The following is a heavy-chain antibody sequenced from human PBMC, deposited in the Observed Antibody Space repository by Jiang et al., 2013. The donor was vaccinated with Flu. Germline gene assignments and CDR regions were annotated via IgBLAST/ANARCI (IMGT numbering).Heavy chain of an antibody. V-gene: IGHV3-21*01. CDR2: ISSSSSYI. CDR1: GFTFSSYS. J-gene: IGHJ4*02. D-gene: IGHD2-15*01. CDR3: ARDSRQKWGWWGETT. Sequence: EVQLLESGGGLVKPGGSLRLSCAASGFTFSSYSMNWVRQAPGKGLEWVSSISSSSSYIYYADSVKGRFTISRDNAKNSLYLQMNSLRAEDTAVYYCARDSRQKWGWWGETTWGQGTLVTVSS.